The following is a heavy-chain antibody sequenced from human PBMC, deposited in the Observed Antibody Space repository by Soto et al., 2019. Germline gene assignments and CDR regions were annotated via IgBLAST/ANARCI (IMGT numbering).Heavy chain of an antibody. J-gene: IGHJ6*02. CDR3: GRGFTTAVTPDNYCSYYGMDA. V-gene: IGHV1-2*04. CDR1: GYTFTGHH. Sequence: SVKVPCKASGYTFTGHHMHWVRQAPGQGLEWMGRINPNSGGTNYAQKFQGWVTMTRDTSISTAYTELSILRSDDTAAYYCGRGFTTAVTPDNYCSYYGMDAWGQVTTVTVSS. D-gene: IGHD3-22*01. CDR2: INPNSGGT.